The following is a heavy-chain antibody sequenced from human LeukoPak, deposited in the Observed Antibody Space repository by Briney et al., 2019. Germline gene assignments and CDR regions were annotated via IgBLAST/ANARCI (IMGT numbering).Heavy chain of an antibody. CDR2: ISSSSSYT. J-gene: IGHJ3*02. CDR1: GFTFSDYY. D-gene: IGHD2-15*01. V-gene: IGHV3-11*06. Sequence: GGSLRLSCAASGFTFSDYYMSWIRQAPGKGLEWVSYISSSSSYTSYADSVKGRFTISRDNAKNSLYLQMNSLRAEDTAVYYCAREGPVVVVAATYHAFDIWGQGTMVTVSS. CDR3: AREGPVVVVAATYHAFDI.